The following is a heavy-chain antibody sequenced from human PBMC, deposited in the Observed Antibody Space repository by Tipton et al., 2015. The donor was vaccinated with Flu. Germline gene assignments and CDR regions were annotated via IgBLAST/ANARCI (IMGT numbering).Heavy chain of an antibody. CDR3: AGVSSSSSWSQDWYFDL. CDR1: GGSISSYY. D-gene: IGHD6-13*01. Sequence: TLSLTCTVSGGSISSYYWSWIRQPPGKGLEWIGYIYYSGSTNYNPSLKSRVTISVDTSKNQFSLKLSSVTVTDTAVYYCAGVSSSSSWSQDWYFDLWGRGTVVTVSS. V-gene: IGHV4-59*01. J-gene: IGHJ2*01. CDR2: IYYSGST.